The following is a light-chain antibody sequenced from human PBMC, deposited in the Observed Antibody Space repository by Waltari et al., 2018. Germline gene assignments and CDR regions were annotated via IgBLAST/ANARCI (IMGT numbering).Light chain of an antibody. CDR3: MQGTHWPPWT. Sequence: DVVITQSPLSLPVALGQPASISCRSSESLVFRDGNTYLSWFHQRPGQSPRRLICKVSNRDSGVPDRFSGSGSGTDFTLKISRVEAEDVGIYYCMQGTHWPPWTFGQGTKVEI. J-gene: IGKJ1*01. V-gene: IGKV2-30*01. CDR2: KVS. CDR1: ESLVFRDGNTY.